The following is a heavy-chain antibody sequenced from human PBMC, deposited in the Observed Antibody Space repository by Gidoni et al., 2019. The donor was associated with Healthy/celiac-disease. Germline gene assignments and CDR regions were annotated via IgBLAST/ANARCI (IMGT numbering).Heavy chain of an antibody. D-gene: IGHD3-3*01. CDR2: IWYDGSNK. Sequence: QVQLVESGGGVVQPGRSLRLSCAASGFTFSSYGMHWVRQAPGKGLEWVAVIWYDGSNKYYADSVKGRFTISRDNSKNTLYLQMNSLRAEDTAVYYCARGGYDFWSGYYRAFDYYYGMDVWGQGTTVTVSS. CDR1: GFTFSSYG. V-gene: IGHV3-33*01. J-gene: IGHJ6*02. CDR3: ARGGYDFWSGYYRAFDYYYGMDV.